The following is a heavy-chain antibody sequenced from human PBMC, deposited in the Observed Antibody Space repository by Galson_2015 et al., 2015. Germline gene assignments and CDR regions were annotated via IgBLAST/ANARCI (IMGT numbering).Heavy chain of an antibody. D-gene: IGHD6-13*01. J-gene: IGHJ6*02. CDR1: GYTFTSYG. V-gene: IGHV1-18*04. CDR2: ISAYNGNT. Sequence: QSGAEVKKPGASVKVSCTASGYTFTSYGISWVRQAPGQGLEWMGWISAYNGNTNYAQKLQGRVTMTTDTSTSTAYMELRSLRSDDTAVYYCARDGAAAGTDNYYYYYGMDVWGQGTTVTVSS. CDR3: ARDGAAAGTDNYYYYYGMDV.